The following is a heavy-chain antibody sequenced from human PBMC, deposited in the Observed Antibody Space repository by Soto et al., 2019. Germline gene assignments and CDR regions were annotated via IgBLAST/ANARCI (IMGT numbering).Heavy chain of an antibody. CDR2: ISYDGSNK. Sequence: PGGSLRLSCAASGFTFSSYGMHWVRQAPGKGLEWVAVISYDGSNKYYADSVKGRFTISRDNSKNTLYLQMNSLRAEDTAVYYCAKGAVGTMIVVVAYFDYWGQGTLVTVSS. J-gene: IGHJ4*02. D-gene: IGHD3-22*01. V-gene: IGHV3-30*18. CDR3: AKGAVGTMIVVVAYFDY. CDR1: GFTFSSYG.